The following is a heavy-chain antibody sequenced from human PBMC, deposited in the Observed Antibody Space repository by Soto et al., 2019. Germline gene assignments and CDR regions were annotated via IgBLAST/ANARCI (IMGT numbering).Heavy chain of an antibody. CDR1: GDSMSGFY. CDR3: ARFRRNYFDY. V-gene: IGHV4-59*01. J-gene: IGHJ4*02. D-gene: IGHD3-10*01. CDR2: INYVGRTS. Sequence: QVQLQESGPGLVKPSETLSLTCTVSGDSMSGFYWSWIGQTPGKGLEWIGYINYVGRTSYYSPSLQSRVTISLYSSKNQFSLILSSVTAADTAVYFCARFRRNYFDYWGQGTLVTVSS.